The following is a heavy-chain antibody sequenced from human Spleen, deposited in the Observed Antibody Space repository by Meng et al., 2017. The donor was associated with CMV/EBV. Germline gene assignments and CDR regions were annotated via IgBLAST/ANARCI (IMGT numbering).Heavy chain of an antibody. V-gene: IGHV3-21*01. CDR1: GVAFSSYN. J-gene: IGHJ6*02. CDR3: ARDHIEVPTKYYYSGMDV. CDR2: ISGSSTYI. D-gene: IGHD1-26*01. Sequence: GESLKISCAASGVAFSSYNMNWVRQAPGKGLEWVSSISGSSTYIYYADSVKGRFTVSRDNAKKSLNLEVTSLRAEDTAVYYCARDHIEVPTKYYYSGMDVWGQGTTVTVS.